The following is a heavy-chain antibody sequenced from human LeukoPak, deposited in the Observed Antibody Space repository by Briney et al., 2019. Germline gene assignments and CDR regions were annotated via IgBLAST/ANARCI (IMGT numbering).Heavy chain of an antibody. CDR1: GGSISSYY. Sequence: SETLSLTCTVSGGSISSYYWSWIRQPPGKGLEWIGYIYYSGSTNYNPSLKSRVTISVDTSKNQFPLKLSSVTAADTAVYYCARLDLTETLAEYFHHWGQGTLVTVSS. D-gene: IGHD3-9*01. CDR3: ARLDLTETLAEYFHH. CDR2: IYYSGST. J-gene: IGHJ1*01. V-gene: IGHV4-59*08.